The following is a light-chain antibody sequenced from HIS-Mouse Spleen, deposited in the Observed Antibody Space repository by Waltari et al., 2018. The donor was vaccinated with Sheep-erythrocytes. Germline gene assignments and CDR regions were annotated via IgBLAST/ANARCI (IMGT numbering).Light chain of an antibody. Sequence: QSALTQPASVSGAPGPAITIPCSGPRSAVGSYNIASWYQQHPGKPPKLMIYEGSKRPSGVSNRFSGSKSGNTASLTISGLQAEDEADYYCCSYAGSSTPWVFGGGTKLTVL. CDR2: EGS. CDR1: RSAVGSYNI. CDR3: CSYAGSSTPWV. V-gene: IGLV2-23*01. J-gene: IGLJ3*02.